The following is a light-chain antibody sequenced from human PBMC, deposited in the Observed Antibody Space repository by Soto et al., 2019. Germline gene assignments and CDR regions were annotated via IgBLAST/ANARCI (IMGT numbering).Light chain of an antibody. CDR1: QSISSY. CDR2: AAS. V-gene: IGKV1-39*01. J-gene: IGKJ5*01. Sequence: DIQMTQSPSSLSASVGDRVTITCRASQSISSYLNWYQQKPGKAPKLLIYAASSLQSGVPSRFSGSGSGTDFTLTISRLQPEDFSTYYCQQSYSTPLIPFGQGTRLEIK. CDR3: QQSYSTPLIP.